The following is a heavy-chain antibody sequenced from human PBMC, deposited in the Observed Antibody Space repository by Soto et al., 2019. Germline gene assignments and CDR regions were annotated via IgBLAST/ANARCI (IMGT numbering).Heavy chain of an antibody. V-gene: IGHV1-18*01. J-gene: IGHJ6*03. Sequence: ASVKVSCKASGYTFTSYGISWVRQAPGQGLEWMGWISAYNGNTNYAQKLQGRVTMTTDTSTSTAYMELRSLRSDDTAVYYCARRSAAMIGLGFGYYYYYMDVWGKGTTVTVSS. CDR3: ARRSAAMIGLGFGYYYYYMDV. D-gene: IGHD2-2*01. CDR2: ISAYNGNT. CDR1: GYTFTSYG.